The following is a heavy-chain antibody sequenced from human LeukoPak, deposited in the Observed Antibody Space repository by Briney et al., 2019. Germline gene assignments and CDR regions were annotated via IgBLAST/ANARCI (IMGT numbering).Heavy chain of an antibody. V-gene: IGHV4-4*07. J-gene: IGHJ5*02. CDR2: IYTIGST. D-gene: IGHD3-10*01. Sequence: KPSETLSLTCTVSGGSISSDYWCWIRPPAGEGLGWVGRIYTIGSTNYNPSLKSRVAMSVDTSKNQFSLKLSSVNGADADVYYCARDRGVRGREKLESWFDPWGQGTLVTVSS. CDR3: ARDRGVRGREKLESWFDP. CDR1: GGSISSDY.